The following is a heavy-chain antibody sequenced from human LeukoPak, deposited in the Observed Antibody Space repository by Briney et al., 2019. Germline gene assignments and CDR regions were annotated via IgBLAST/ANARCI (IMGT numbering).Heavy chain of an antibody. J-gene: IGHJ6*02. D-gene: IGHD3-10*01. Sequence: KPSETLSLTCAVYGGSFSGYYWSWIRQPPGKGLEWIGEINHSGSTNYNPSLKSRVTISVDTSKNQFSLKLSSVTAADTAVYYCARGRRVVRGVIPYGMDVWGQGTTVTVSS. CDR3: ARGRRVVRGVIPYGMDV. CDR1: GGSFSGYY. V-gene: IGHV4-34*01. CDR2: INHSGST.